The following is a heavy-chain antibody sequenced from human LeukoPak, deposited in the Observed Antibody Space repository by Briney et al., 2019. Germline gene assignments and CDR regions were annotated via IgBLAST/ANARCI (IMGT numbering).Heavy chain of an antibody. V-gene: IGHV4-39*01. CDR1: GGSVSSDNYY. CDR2: VFYSGTT. J-gene: IGHJ2*01. D-gene: IGHD4-17*01. Sequence: SETLSLTCTVSGGSVSSDNYYWTWLRQPPGMGLQWIGTVFYSGTTYYNPSLKSRATTSVDTSKNQFSLKLSSVTVADMAVYYCARLARSTRDYSWHFDLWGRGTLVTVSS. CDR3: ARLARSTRDYSWHFDL.